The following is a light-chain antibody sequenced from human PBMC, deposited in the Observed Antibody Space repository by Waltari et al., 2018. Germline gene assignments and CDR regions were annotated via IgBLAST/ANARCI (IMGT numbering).Light chain of an antibody. CDR2: EVS. J-gene: IGLJ1*01. Sequence: QSALTQPASVSGSPGPSITIPCTGTTRDVGSCTLVSWYLHHPGKAPNLIIFEVSERPSGVSNRFSGSKSGNTASLTISGLQAEDEADYHCCSYAGNSIYVFGTGTRVTVL. V-gene: IGLV2-23*02. CDR1: TRDVGSCTL. CDR3: CSYAGNSIYV.